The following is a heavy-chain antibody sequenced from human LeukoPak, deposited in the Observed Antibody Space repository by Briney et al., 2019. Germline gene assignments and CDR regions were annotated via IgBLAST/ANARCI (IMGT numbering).Heavy chain of an antibody. CDR1: GYTFTSHG. CDR3: ARDRYCSGGSCYSWWFDP. D-gene: IGHD2-15*01. V-gene: IGHV1-18*01. Sequence: ASVKVSCKASGYTFTSHGISWVRQAPGQGLEWMGWISAYNGNTNYAQKLQGRVTMTTDTSTSTAYMELRSLRSDDTAVYYCARDRYCSGGSCYSWWFDPWGQGTLVTVSS. J-gene: IGHJ5*02. CDR2: ISAYNGNT.